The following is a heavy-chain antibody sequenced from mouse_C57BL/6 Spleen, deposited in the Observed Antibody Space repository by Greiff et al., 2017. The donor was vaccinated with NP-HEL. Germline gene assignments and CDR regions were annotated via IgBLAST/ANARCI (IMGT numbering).Heavy chain of an antibody. D-gene: IGHD1-1*01. CDR1: GYAFSSSW. J-gene: IGHJ4*01. Sequence: VQGVESGPELVKPGASVKISCKASGYAFSSSWMNWVKQRPGKGLEWIGRIYPGDGDTNYNGKFKGKATLTADKSSSTAYMQLSSLTSEDSAVYFCARKEFVTTVVATDAMDYWGQGTSVTVSS. V-gene: IGHV1-82*01. CDR2: IYPGDGDT. CDR3: ARKEFVTTVVATDAMDY.